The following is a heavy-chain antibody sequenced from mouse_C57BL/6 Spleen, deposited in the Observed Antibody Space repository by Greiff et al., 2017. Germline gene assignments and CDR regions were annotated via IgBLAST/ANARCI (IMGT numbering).Heavy chain of an antibody. J-gene: IGHJ1*03. V-gene: IGHV1-69*01. D-gene: IGHD3-2*02. CDR3: ARGGQLRLRRYFDV. CDR1: GYTFTSYW. CDR2: IDPSDSYT. Sequence: QVQLQQPGAELVMPGASVKLSCKASGYTFTSYWMHWVKQRPGQGLEWIGEIDPSDSYTNYNQKFKGKSTLTVDKSSSTAYMQLSSLTSEDSAVYYCARGGQLRLRRYFDVWGTGTTVTVSS.